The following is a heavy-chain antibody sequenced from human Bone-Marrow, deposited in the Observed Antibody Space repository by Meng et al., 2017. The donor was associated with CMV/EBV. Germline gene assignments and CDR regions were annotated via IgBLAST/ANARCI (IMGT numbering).Heavy chain of an antibody. J-gene: IGHJ4*02. D-gene: IGHD2-8*01. CDR2: IYYSGST. Sequence: SETLSLTCTVSGGSVSSGSYYWSWIRQPPGKGLEWIGYIYYSGSTNYNPSLKSRVTISVDTSKNQFSLKLSSVTAADTAVYYCARRGMRWAYYFDYWGQGTLVTVSS. V-gene: IGHV4-61*01. CDR1: GGSVSSGSYY. CDR3: ARRGMRWAYYFDY.